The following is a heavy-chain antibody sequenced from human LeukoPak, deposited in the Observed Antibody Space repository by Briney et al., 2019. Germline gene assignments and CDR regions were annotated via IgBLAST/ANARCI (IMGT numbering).Heavy chain of an antibody. CDR3: ARDPVDSSSWPVAY. CDR2: IYYSGST. V-gene: IGHV4-30-4*01. D-gene: IGHD6-13*01. CDR1: GGSISSGDYY. J-gene: IGHJ4*02. Sequence: KASETLSLTCTVSGGSISSGDYYWSWIRQPPGKGLEWIGYIYYSGSTYYNPSLKSRVTISVDTSKNQFSLKLSSVTAADTAVYYCARDPVDSSSWPVAYWGQGTLVTVSS.